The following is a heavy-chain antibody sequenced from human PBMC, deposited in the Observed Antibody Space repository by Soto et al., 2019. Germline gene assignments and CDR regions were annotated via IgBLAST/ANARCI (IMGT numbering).Heavy chain of an antibody. V-gene: IGHV1-18*01. Sequence: QVQLVQSGAEVKKPGASVKVSCKASGYTFTSYGISWVRQAXGXGLXXMGWISAYNGNTNYAQKLQGRVTMTTDTSXXXXXXXXXXXXXXXXXXXXXXXXXXLXXXGXXDFGYWGQGTLVTVSS. CDR2: ISAYNGNT. CDR3: XXXXXLXXXGXXDFGY. CDR1: GYTFTSYG. J-gene: IGHJ4*02.